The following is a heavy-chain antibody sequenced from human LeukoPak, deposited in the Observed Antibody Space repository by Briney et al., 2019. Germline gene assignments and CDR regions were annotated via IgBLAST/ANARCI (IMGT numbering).Heavy chain of an antibody. CDR3: ARVYYDYVWGSYRFRLGYYYMDV. Sequence: ASVKVSCKASGYSFTSHYMHWVRQAPGQGLEWMGLINPSGSSTLYAQKFQGRVTMTRDMSTTTDYMELRSLRSDDTAVYYCARVYYDYVWGSYRFRLGYYYMDVWGKGTTVTVSS. CDR2: INPSGSST. J-gene: IGHJ6*03. D-gene: IGHD3-16*02. V-gene: IGHV1-46*01. CDR1: GYSFTSHY.